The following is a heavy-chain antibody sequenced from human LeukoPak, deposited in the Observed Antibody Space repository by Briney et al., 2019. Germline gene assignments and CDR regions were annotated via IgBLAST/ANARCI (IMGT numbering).Heavy chain of an antibody. CDR3: AYDSSGYYYPIFDY. J-gene: IGHJ4*02. Sequence: GGSLRLSCAASGFTFSSYAMSWVRQASGKGLEWVSAISGSGGSTYYADSVKGRFTISRDNSKNTLYLQMNSLRAEDTAVYYCAYDSSGYYYPIFDYWGQGTLVTVSS. CDR2: ISGSGGST. V-gene: IGHV3-23*01. D-gene: IGHD3-22*01. CDR1: GFTFSSYA.